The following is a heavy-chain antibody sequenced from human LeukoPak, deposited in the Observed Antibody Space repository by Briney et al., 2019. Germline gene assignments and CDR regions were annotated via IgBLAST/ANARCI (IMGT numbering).Heavy chain of an antibody. CDR2: IYSSGST. D-gene: IGHD3-10*01. J-gene: IGHJ4*02. V-gene: IGHV4-61*02. CDR1: GGSLSSGTYY. CDR3: ARDRGLWFGELLDY. Sequence: ASETLSLTCTVSGGSLSSGTYYWSWIRQPAGEGLEWIGRIYSSGSTNYNPSLKSRVTISVDTSKNQFSLKLSSMTAADTAVYYCARDRGLWFGELLDYWGPGTLVTVSS.